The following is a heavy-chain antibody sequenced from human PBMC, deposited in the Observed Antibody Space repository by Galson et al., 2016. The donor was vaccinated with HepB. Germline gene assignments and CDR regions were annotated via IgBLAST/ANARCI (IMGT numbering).Heavy chain of an antibody. D-gene: IGHD5-18*01. J-gene: IGHJ5*02. Sequence: SVKVSCKASGYTFTSYYMHWVRQAPGQGLEWMGKINPSGGSTSYAQTFQGRLTMTRDTSTSTVYMEVSKLRSEDTAVYYCARADWLSTPMVTYSCFDPWGQGTLVTVSS. CDR3: ARADWLSTPMVTYSCFDP. CDR1: GYTFTSYY. V-gene: IGHV1-46*01. CDR2: INPSGGST.